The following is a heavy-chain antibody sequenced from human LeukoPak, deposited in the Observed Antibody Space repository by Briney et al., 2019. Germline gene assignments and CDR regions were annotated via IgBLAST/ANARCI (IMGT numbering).Heavy chain of an antibody. CDR3: ARAFFDDSSGYYSNWFDP. Sequence: SQTLFLTCTVSGGSISSGSYCWSWIRQPAGKGLEWIGRIYTSGSTNYNPSLKSRVTISVDTSKNQFSLKLSSVTAADTAVYYCARAFFDDSSGYYSNWFDPWGQGTLVTVSS. CDR1: GGSISSGSYC. CDR2: IYTSGST. V-gene: IGHV4-61*02. J-gene: IGHJ5*02. D-gene: IGHD3-22*01.